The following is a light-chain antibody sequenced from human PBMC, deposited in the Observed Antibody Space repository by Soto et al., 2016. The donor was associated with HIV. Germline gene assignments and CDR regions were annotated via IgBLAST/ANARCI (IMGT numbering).Light chain of an antibody. J-gene: IGKJ2*01. Sequence: DIQMTQSPSTLSASVGDRVTITCRASQSISTWLAWYQQKPGKPPKVLIYKASSLESGVPSRFSGSGSGTEFTLTISSLQPDDFATYYCQQYNSYSKTFGQGTKLEIK. CDR3: QQYNSYSKT. CDR2: KAS. V-gene: IGKV1-5*03. CDR1: QSISTW.